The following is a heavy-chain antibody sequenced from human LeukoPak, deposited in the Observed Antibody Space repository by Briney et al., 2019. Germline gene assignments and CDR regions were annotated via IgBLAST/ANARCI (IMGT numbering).Heavy chain of an antibody. CDR1: GGSISSSSYY. D-gene: IGHD6-13*01. CDR2: IYYSGST. J-gene: IGHJ4*02. V-gene: IGHV4-39*01. Sequence: SETLSLTCTVSGGSISSSSYYWGWIRQPPGKGLEWIGSIYYSGSTYYNPSLKSRVTISVGTSKNQFSLKLSSVTAADTAVYYCASPSIAAAGPDYWGQGTLVTVSS. CDR3: ASPSIAAAGPDY.